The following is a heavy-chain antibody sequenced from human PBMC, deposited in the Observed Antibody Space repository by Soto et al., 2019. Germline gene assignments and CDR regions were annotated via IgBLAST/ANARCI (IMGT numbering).Heavy chain of an antibody. CDR1: GFTFSSYG. CDR3: ARGVSGSYNYYYYYYMDV. Sequence: GGSLRLSCAASGFTFSSYGMHWVRQAPGKGLEWVAVIWYDGSNKYYADSVKGRFTISRDNSKNTLYLQMNILRAEDTAVYYCARGVSGSYNYYYYYYMDVWGKGTTVTVSS. CDR2: IWYDGSNK. D-gene: IGHD3-10*01. J-gene: IGHJ6*03. V-gene: IGHV3-33*01.